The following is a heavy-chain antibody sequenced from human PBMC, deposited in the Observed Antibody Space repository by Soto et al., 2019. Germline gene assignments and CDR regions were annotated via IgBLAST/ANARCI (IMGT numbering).Heavy chain of an antibody. CDR3: ALLYYDILTGPPGFDP. V-gene: IGHV2-5*01. CDR1: GFPLSTSGVG. Sequence: SGPTLVNPTQTLTLTCTFSGFPLSTSGVGVGWIRQPPGKALEWLALIYWNDDKRYSPSLKSRLTITKDTSKNQVVLTMTNMDPVDTATYYCALLYYDILTGPPGFDPWGQGTLVTVS. CDR2: IYWNDDK. D-gene: IGHD3-9*01. J-gene: IGHJ5*02.